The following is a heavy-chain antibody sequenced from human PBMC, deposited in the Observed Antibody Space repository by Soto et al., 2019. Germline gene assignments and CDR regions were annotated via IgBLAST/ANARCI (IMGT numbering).Heavy chain of an antibody. V-gene: IGHV3-74*01. J-gene: IGHJ4*02. CDR2: INSDGSST. CDR1: GFTFSSYW. CDR3: AGTYYYDSSGYYYFDY. D-gene: IGHD3-22*01. Sequence: GGSLRLSCAASGFTFSSYWMHWVRQAPGKGLVWVSRINSDGSSTSYADSVKGRFTISRDNAKNTLYLQMNSLRAEDTAVYYCAGTYYYDSSGYYYFDYWGQGTLVTVSS.